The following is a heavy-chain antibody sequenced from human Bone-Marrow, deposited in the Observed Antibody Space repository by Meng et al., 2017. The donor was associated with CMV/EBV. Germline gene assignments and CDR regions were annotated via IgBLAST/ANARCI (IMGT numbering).Heavy chain of an antibody. D-gene: IGHD6-6*01. CDR1: GYTFTSYG. CDR3: ARDLGPWSSSSLLGDY. Sequence: VNVSCKASGYTFTSYGISWVRQAPGQGLEWMGWISAYNGNTNYAQKLQGRVTMTTDTSTSTAYMELRSLRSDDTAVYYCARDLGPWSSSSLLGDYWGQGTLVTVSS. J-gene: IGHJ4*02. V-gene: IGHV1-18*01. CDR2: ISAYNGNT.